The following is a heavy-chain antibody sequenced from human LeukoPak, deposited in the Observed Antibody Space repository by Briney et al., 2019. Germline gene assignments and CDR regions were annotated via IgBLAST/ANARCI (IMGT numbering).Heavy chain of an antibody. V-gene: IGHV3-23*01. D-gene: IGHD2-15*01. J-gene: IGHJ4*02. CDR1: GFALSSYA. Sequence: GGSLRLSCAASGFALSSYAMSWVRQAPGKGLEWVSATSSSDAGTYHAESVRGRFTISRDNSKNTLYLQMNSLRADDAAVYYCAKAPVTTCRGAFCYPFDYWGLGTLVTVSS. CDR2: TSSSDAGT. CDR3: AKAPVTTCRGAFCYPFDY.